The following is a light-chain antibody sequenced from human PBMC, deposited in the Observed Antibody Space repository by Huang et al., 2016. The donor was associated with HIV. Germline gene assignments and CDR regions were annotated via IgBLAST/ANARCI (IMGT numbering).Light chain of an antibody. CDR3: QQYDNVPIT. J-gene: IGKJ5*01. V-gene: IGKV1-33*01. CDR2: AAS. CDR1: QDISTY. Sequence: DIQMTQSPSSLSASVGDRVTITCQASQDISTYLNWYQQKPGKAHKVLIYAASNLETGVPSRFSVTGSGTSFSFTISRLQPEDVATYYCQQYDNVPITFGQGTRLDI.